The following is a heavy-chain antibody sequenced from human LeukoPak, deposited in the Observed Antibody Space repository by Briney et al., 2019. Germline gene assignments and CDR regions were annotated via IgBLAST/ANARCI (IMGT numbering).Heavy chain of an antibody. D-gene: IGHD3-22*01. Sequence: SETLSLTCTVSGGSISSYYWSWIRQPPGKGLEWIGYIHYSGSTDYNPSLKSRVTISVDTSKNKFSLKLSSVTAADTAVYYCARLWSYYYDSSGYPNWFDPWGQGTLVTVSS. V-gene: IGHV4-59*01. CDR3: ARLWSYYYDSSGYPNWFDP. CDR2: IHYSGST. J-gene: IGHJ5*02. CDR1: GGSISSYY.